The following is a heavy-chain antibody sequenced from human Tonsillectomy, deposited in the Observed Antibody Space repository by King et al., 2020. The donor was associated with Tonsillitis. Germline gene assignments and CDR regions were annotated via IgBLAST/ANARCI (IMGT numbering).Heavy chain of an antibody. J-gene: IGHJ6*03. CDR2: ISHSGDM. D-gene: IGHD3/OR15-3a*01. V-gene: IGHV4-34*01. CDR1: GGSFSGDY. CDR3: ARGEGLDGYMDV. Sequence: VQLQQWGAGLLKPSETLSLTCAVNGGSFSGDYWSWIRQPPGKGLEWIGEISHSGDMTYNPSLKSRVNISLDTSKNQLSLKLSSVTAADTAVYFCARGEGLDGYMDVWGKGTTVTVSS.